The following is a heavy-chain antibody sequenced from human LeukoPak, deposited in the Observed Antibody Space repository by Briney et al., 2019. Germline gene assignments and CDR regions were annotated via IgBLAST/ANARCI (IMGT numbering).Heavy chain of an antibody. Sequence: GGSVNVSCKASGYTFTSYGITWVRQASGQGGEWMGWISAYNGNTNHAQKFQDRVTTTTDTSTSTAYMELRSLRSDDTAVYYCAREGDYSSGWDRADYWGQGTLVTVSS. CDR3: AREGDYSSGWDRADY. CDR1: GYTFTSYG. J-gene: IGHJ4*02. D-gene: IGHD6-19*01. V-gene: IGHV1-18*01. CDR2: ISAYNGNT.